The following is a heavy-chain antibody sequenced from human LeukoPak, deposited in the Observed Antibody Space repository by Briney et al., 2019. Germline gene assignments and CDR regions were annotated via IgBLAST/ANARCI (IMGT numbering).Heavy chain of an antibody. Sequence: PSETLSLTCAVYGGSFSDYHWTWIRQSPGKGLDWIGEINDSGSALYNPSLMNRVTISVDMSKNHFSLNLTSVTAADTGVYYCGRGPHPHWPPMENWGQGSLSPSPQ. V-gene: IGHV4-34*01. CDR3: GRGPHPHWPPMEN. J-gene: IGHJ4*02. D-gene: IGHD3-10*01. CDR1: GGSFSDYH. CDR2: INDSGSA.